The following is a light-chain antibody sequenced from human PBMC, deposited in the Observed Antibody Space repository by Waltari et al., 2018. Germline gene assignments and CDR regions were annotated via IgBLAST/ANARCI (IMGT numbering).Light chain of an antibody. Sequence: AIRITKSPSSLSASTGDRVTTTCRASQGISSYLDWYQQKPGKAPKVLIYASSTLQSGVPSRFSCSGSWTDFTLTIICLQSEDFAIYYCQQYYSNPATFGQGTKVEIK. CDR1: QGISSY. CDR2: ASS. CDR3: QQYYSNPAT. J-gene: IGKJ1*01. V-gene: IGKV1-8*01.